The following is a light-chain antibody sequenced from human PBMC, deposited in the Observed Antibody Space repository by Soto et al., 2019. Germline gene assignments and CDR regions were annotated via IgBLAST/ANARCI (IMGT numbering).Light chain of an antibody. CDR3: QQRSNWPLT. Sequence: EIVLTQSTATLSLSPGERATLSCRASQSVSSYLAWYQQKPGQAPRLLIYDASNRATGIPARFSGSGSGTDFTLTISSREAEDFAVYYCQQRSNWPLTFGGGTKVEIK. CDR2: DAS. J-gene: IGKJ4*01. V-gene: IGKV3-11*01. CDR1: QSVSSY.